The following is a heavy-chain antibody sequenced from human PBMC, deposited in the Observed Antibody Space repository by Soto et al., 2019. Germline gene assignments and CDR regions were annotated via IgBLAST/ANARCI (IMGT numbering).Heavy chain of an antibody. J-gene: IGHJ4*02. Sequence: GGSLRLSCAVSGFIFKNYALNWVRQAPGKGLEWVASITRDGYNKYYADSVKGRFTISRDGSKNTLSLQMTALRVEDSSVYYCTKSSGGSSSVGMDYWGPGTLVTVSS. D-gene: IGHD6-6*01. CDR2: ITRDGYNK. CDR1: GFIFKNYA. CDR3: TKSSGGSSSVGMDY. V-gene: IGHV3-30*04.